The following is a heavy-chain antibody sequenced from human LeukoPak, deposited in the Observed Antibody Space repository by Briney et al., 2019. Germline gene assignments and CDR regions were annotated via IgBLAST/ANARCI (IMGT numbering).Heavy chain of an antibody. Sequence: PGGSLRLSCAASAFTFSSYGMHWVRQAAGKGLEWVAFIRYDGSNKYYADSVKGRFTISRDNSKNTLYLQMNSLRAEDTAVYYCAIEVRGSYYDDAFALWGHGTMVTVSS. CDR1: AFTFSSYG. V-gene: IGHV3-30*02. CDR2: IRYDGSNK. D-gene: IGHD1-26*01. J-gene: IGHJ3*01. CDR3: AIEVRGSYYDDAFAL.